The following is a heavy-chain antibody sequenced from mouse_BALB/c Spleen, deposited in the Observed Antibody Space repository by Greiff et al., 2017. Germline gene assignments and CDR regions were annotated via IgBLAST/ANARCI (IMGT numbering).Heavy chain of an antibody. J-gene: IGHJ4*01. CDR1: GFTFSSFG. Sequence: EVMLVESGGGLVQPGGSRKLSCAASGFTFSSFGMHWVRQAPEKGLEWVAYISSGSSTIYYADTVKGRFTISRDNPKNTLFLQMTSLRSEDTAMYYCAKTMITTRAGYYYAMDYWGQGTSVTVSS. CDR2: ISSGSSTI. D-gene: IGHD2-4*01. CDR3: AKTMITTRAGYYYAMDY. V-gene: IGHV5-17*02.